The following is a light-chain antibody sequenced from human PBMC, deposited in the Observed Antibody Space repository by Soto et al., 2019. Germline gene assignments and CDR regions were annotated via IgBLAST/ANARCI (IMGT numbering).Light chain of an antibody. CDR2: AVS. CDR1: QGISSY. CDR3: QQLNSYRLT. V-gene: IGKV1-9*01. J-gene: IGKJ4*01. Sequence: DIQLTQSPSFLSASVGDRVTITCRASQGISSYFAWYQQKPGKAPRLLIYAVSALQSGVPSRFGGSASGTEFTLTISSLQPADFATYYCQQLNSYRLTFGGGTKVEIK.